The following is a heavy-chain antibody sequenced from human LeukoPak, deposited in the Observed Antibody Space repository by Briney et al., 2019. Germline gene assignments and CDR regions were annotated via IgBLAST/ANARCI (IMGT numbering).Heavy chain of an antibody. D-gene: IGHD5-18*01. CDR1: GFTFSNDW. V-gene: IGHV3-7*01. CDR2: IKQDGSAK. Sequence: PGGSLRLSCAVFGFTFSNDWMSWVRQAPGKGPEWVAMIKQDGSAKYYVDSVRGRFTISRDDAKNSLYLQMNSLRAEDTAVYYCASLDTALLNSAYWGQGTLVTVSS. J-gene: IGHJ4*02. CDR3: ASLDTALLNSAY.